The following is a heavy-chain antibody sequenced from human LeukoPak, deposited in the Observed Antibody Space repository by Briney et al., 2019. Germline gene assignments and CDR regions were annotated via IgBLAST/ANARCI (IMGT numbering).Heavy chain of an antibody. CDR3: ARLEAYSSGWYVHDAFDI. CDR2: IYYSGST. V-gene: IGHV4-39*01. D-gene: IGHD6-19*01. J-gene: IGHJ3*02. CDR1: GGSISSSSYY. Sequence: SETLSLTCTVSGGSISSSSYYWGWIRQPPGKGLEWIGSIYYSGSTYYNPSLKSRVTIPVDTSKNQFSLKLSSVTAADTAVYYCARLEAYSSGWYVHDAFDIWGQGTMVTVSS.